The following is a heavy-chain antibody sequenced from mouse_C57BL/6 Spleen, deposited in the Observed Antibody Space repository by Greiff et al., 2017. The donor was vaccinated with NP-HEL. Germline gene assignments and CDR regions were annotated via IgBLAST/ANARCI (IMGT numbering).Heavy chain of an antibody. J-gene: IGHJ2*01. V-gene: IGHV1-42*01. CDR1: GYSFTGYY. CDR2: INPSTGGT. CDR3: ARSYYGSRSDY. D-gene: IGHD1-1*01. Sequence: EVELQQSGPELVKPGASVKISCKASGYSFTGYYMNWVKQSPEKSLEWIGEINPSTGGTTYNQKFKAKATLTVDKSSSTAYMQLKSLTSEDSAVYYCARSYYGSRSDYWGQGTTLTVSS.